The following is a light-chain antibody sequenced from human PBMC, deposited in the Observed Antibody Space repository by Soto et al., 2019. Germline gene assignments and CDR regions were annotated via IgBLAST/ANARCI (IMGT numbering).Light chain of an antibody. CDR3: QKYNSAPPLT. J-gene: IGKJ4*01. V-gene: IGKV1-27*01. Sequence: DIQMNQSPSSLSASVGDRVNITCRASQGISNYLAWYQQKPGKVPTLLIYAASTLQSGVPSRFSGSGSGTDFILTISSLQPDDVATYYCQKYNSAPPLTFGGGTKVDIK. CDR2: AAS. CDR1: QGISNY.